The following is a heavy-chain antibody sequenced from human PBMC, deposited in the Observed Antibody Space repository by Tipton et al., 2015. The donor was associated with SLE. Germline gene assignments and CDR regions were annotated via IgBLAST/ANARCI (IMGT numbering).Heavy chain of an antibody. CDR1: GGSISSSGYY. D-gene: IGHD3-16*01. Sequence: TLSLTCAVSGGSISSSGYYWGWIRQSPGKGLQWIGDIYYSGNTFYNPSLKSRVTISIDTSKNQFSLKLSSVTAADTAVYYCARDRGGSYFFDNWGQGTLVIVSS. J-gene: IGHJ4*02. V-gene: IGHV4-39*07. CDR3: ARDRGGSYFFDN. CDR2: IYYSGNT.